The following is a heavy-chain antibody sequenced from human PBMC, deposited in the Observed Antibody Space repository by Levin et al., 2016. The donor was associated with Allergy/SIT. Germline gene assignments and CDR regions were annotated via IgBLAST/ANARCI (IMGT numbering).Heavy chain of an antibody. V-gene: IGHV4-59*01. CDR1: GGSISSYY. J-gene: IGHJ6*02. Sequence: SETLSLTCTVSGGSISSYYWSWIRQPPGKGLEWIGYIYYSGSTNYNPSLKSRVTISVDTSKNQFSLKLSSVTAADTAVYYCARGYVDIVATIGSGSQYYYYYGMDVWGQGTTVTVSS. CDR3: ARGYVDIVATIGSGSQYYYYYGMDV. CDR2: IYYSGST. D-gene: IGHD5-12*01.